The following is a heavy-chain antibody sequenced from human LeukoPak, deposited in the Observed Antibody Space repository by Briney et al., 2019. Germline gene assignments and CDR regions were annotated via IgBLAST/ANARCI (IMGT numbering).Heavy chain of an antibody. CDR3: ARDLPFYCSGGSCYSGGSGTFDI. CDR2: IYYSGST. Sequence: SETLSLTCTVSGGSISSYYWSWIRQPPGKGLEWIGYIYYSGSTNYNPSLKSRVTISVDTSKNQFSLKLSSVTAADTAVYYCARDLPFYCSGGSCYSGGSGTFDIWGQGTMVTVSS. D-gene: IGHD2-15*01. J-gene: IGHJ3*02. CDR1: GGSISSYY. V-gene: IGHV4-59*01.